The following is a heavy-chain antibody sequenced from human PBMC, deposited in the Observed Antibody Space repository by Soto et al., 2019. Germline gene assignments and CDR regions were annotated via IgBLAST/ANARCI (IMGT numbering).Heavy chain of an antibody. V-gene: IGHV1-2*04. D-gene: IGHD6-6*01. J-gene: IGHJ4*02. Sequence: ASVKVSCKASGYTFTGYYMHWVRQAPGQGLEWMGWINPNSGGTNYAQKFQGWVTMTRDTSISTAYMELSRLRSDDTAVYYCAGGLGSNSSSSRAFDYWGQGTLVTVSS. CDR3: AGGLGSNSSSSRAFDY. CDR1: GYTFTGYY. CDR2: INPNSGGT.